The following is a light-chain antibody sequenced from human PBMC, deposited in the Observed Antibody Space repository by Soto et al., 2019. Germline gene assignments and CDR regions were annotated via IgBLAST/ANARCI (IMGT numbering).Light chain of an antibody. CDR3: AAWDDSLNEYV. V-gene: IGLV1-44*01. CDR2: GNN. CDR1: SSNIGRNS. J-gene: IGLJ1*01. Sequence: QSVLTQAPSVSGTPGQRVTITCSGSSSNIGRNSVNWYQHLPGTAPKLLTHGNNHRPSGVPDRFSGSKSGTSASLAISGLQPEDGADYCCAAWDDSLNEYVFGDGTKVTVL.